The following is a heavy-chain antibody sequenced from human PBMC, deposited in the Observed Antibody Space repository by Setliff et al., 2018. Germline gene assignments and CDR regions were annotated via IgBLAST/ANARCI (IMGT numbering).Heavy chain of an antibody. CDR3: ARKGISALSGAFDM. J-gene: IGHJ3*02. Sequence: ASETLSLTCTVSGGSISNYYWSWIRQPAGKGLEWIGRIYTSGSTNYNPSLKSRVTMSVDTSKNQSSLKLSSVAAADTAVYYCARKGISALSGAFDMWGQGTMVTV. V-gene: IGHV4-4*07. D-gene: IGHD1-26*01. CDR1: GGSISNYY. CDR2: IYTSGST.